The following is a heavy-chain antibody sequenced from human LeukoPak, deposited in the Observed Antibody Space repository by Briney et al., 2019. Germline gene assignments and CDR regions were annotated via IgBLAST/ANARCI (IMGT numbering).Heavy chain of an antibody. J-gene: IGHJ5*02. D-gene: IGHD6-19*01. V-gene: IGHV3-15*01. CDR1: GFTFSNAW. CDR3: TTDPIRAVAGRGWFDP. CDR2: IKSKTDGGTT. Sequence: PGGSLRLSCAASGFTFSNAWMSWVRQAPGKGLEWVGRIKSKTDGGTTDYAAPVKGRFTISRDDSKNTLYLQMNSLKTEDTAVYYCTTDPIRAVAGRGWFDPWGQGTLVTVSS.